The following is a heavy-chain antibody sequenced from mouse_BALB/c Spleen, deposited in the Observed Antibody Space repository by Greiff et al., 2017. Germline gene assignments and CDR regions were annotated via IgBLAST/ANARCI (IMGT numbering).Heavy chain of an antibody. CDR2: ISSGGST. CDR3: ARGRDGRHAMDY. Sequence: EVHLVESGGGLVQPGGSRKLSCAASGFTFSSFGMHWVRQAPEKGLEWVASISSGGSTYYPDSVKGRFTISRDNARNILYLQMSSLRSEDTAMYYCARGRDGRHAMDYWGQGTSVTVSS. J-gene: IGHJ4*01. D-gene: IGHD1-1*01. CDR1: GFTFSSFG. V-gene: IGHV5-6-5*01.